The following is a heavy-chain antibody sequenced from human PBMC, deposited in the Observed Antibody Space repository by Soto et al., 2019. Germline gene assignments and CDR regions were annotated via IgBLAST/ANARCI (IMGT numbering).Heavy chain of an antibody. V-gene: IGHV2-5*02. Sequence: QITLKESGPTLVKPTQTLTLTCTFSGFSLTTRGVGVGWIRQPPGKALECLALIYWDDNKRYSPSLQSRLSTTKNTTKNQVVLTMTNVLPVDTATYYCAHSPNSYQNDWFDPWGQGTLVSVSS. D-gene: IGHD3-16*01. J-gene: IGHJ5*02. CDR3: AHSPNSYQNDWFDP. CDR2: IYWDDNK. CDR1: GFSLTTRGVG.